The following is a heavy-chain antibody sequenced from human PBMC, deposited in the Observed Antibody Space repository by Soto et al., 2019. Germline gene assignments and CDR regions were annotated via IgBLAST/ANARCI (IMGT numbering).Heavy chain of an antibody. CDR3: AKQPYYDFWSGYNYGMDV. D-gene: IGHD3-3*01. CDR1: GFTFSNYA. CDR2: ISGSGGST. Sequence: VGSLRLSCAASGFTFSNYAMSWVRQAPGEGLEWVSGISGSGGSTYYADSVKGRFTISRDNSKNTLYLQMNSLRAEDTAVYYCAKQPYYDFWSGYNYGMDVWGQGTKVTVSS. V-gene: IGHV3-23*01. J-gene: IGHJ6*02.